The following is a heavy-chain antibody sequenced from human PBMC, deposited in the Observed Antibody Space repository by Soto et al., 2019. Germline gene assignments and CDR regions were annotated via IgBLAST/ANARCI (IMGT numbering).Heavy chain of an antibody. V-gene: IGHV4-59*08. J-gene: IGHJ4*02. CDR2: IYYSGST. CDR1: GGSISSYY. CDR3: ARHRNNRNEWYYFDY. Sequence: SETLSLTCTVSGGSISSYYWSWIRQPPGKGLEWIGYIYYSGSTNYNPSLKRRVTISVDTSKNQFSLKLSSVTAADTAVYYCARHRNNRNEWYYFDYWGQGTLVTVSS. D-gene: IGHD1-1*01.